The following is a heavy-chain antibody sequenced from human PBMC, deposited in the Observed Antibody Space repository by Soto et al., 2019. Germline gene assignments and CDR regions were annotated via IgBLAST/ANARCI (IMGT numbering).Heavy chain of an antibody. Sequence: TVFEGYIRNISYCWSWISKPPGKGLEWIGSIYYSGSTYYNPSLKSRVTISVDTSKNQFSLKLSSVTAADTAVYYRARQGGNYGDWYFDFWVRGTLVTV. V-gene: IGHV4-39*01. D-gene: IGHD4-17*01. CDR3: ARQGGNYGDWYFDF. CDR2: IYYSGST. J-gene: IGHJ2*01. CDR1: EGYIRNISYC.